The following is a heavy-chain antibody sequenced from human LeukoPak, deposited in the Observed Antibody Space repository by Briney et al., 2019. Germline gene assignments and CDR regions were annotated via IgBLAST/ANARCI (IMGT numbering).Heavy chain of an antibody. CDR3: ARGREYYGSGRFYYYGMDV. CDR2: INHSGST. Sequence: SETLSLTCAVCGGSFSGYYWSWIRQPPGKGLEWIGEINHSGSTNYNPSLKSRVTISVDTSKNQFSLKLSSVTAADTAVYYCARGREYYGSGRFYYYGMDVWGQGTTVTVSS. D-gene: IGHD3-10*01. CDR1: GGSFSGYY. V-gene: IGHV4-34*01. J-gene: IGHJ6*02.